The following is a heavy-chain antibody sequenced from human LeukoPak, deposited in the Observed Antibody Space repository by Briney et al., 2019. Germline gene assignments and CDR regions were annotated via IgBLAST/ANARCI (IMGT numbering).Heavy chain of an antibody. D-gene: IGHD5-12*01. CDR2: ISSSGSTI. CDR1: GFTFSSYE. CDR3: ARDPVDIVATYMDV. V-gene: IGHV3-48*03. J-gene: IGHJ6*03. Sequence: GGSLRLSCAASGFTFSSYEMNWVRQAPGKGLEWVSYISSSGSTIYYTDSVKGRFTISRDNAKNSLYLQMNSLRAEDTAVYYCARDPVDIVATYMDVWGKGTTVTISS.